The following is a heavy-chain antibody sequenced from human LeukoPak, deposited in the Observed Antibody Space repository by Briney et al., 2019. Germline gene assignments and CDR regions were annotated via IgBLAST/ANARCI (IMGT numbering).Heavy chain of an antibody. J-gene: IGHJ4*02. CDR2: IYYSGST. D-gene: IGHD6-19*01. V-gene: IGHV4-39*01. CDR3: ARHGVAVATMTTLDY. Sequence: PSETLSLTCTVSGGSISSSSYYWGWIRQPPGKGLEWIESIYYSGSTYYNPSLKSRVTISVDTSKNQFSLKLSSVTAADTAVYYCARHGVAVATMTTLDYWGQGTLVTVSS. CDR1: GGSISSSSYY.